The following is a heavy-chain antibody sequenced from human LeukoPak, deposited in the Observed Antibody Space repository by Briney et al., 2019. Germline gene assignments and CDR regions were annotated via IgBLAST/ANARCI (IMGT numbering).Heavy chain of an antibody. CDR3: ARGLLWFGEFWGYFDY. V-gene: IGHV4-34*01. J-gene: IGHJ4*02. D-gene: IGHD3-10*01. Sequence: PSETLSLTCAVYGGSFSGYYWSWIRQPPGKGLEWIGEINHSGSTNYNPSLKSRVTISVDTFKNQFSLKLSSVTAADTAVYYCARGLLWFGEFWGYFDYWGQGTLVTVSS. CDR2: INHSGST. CDR1: GGSFSGYY.